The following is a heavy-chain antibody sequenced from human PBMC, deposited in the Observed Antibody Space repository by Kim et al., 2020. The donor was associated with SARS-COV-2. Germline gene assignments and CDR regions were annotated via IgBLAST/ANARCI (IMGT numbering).Heavy chain of an antibody. D-gene: IGHD2-8*01. CDR2: S. J-gene: IGHJ4*02. CDR3: AGGTKVPDFDY. V-gene: IGHV4-59*09. Sequence: SNYNPSLKSRVTISVDPSKNQFSLKLSSVTAADTAVYYCAGGTKVPDFDYWGQGTLVTVSS.